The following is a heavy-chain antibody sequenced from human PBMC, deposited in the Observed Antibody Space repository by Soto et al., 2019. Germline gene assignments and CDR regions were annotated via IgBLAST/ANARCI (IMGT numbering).Heavy chain of an antibody. CDR1: GFTFSSYG. Sequence: GGSLRLSCAASGFTFSSYGMHWVRQAPGKGLEWVAVIWYDGSNKYYADSVKGRFTISRDNSKNTLYLQMNSLRAEDTAVYYCARDDSQVVAATPALYDAFDIWGQGTMVSGS. V-gene: IGHV3-33*01. J-gene: IGHJ3*02. D-gene: IGHD2-15*01. CDR3: ARDDSQVVAATPALYDAFDI. CDR2: IWYDGSNK.